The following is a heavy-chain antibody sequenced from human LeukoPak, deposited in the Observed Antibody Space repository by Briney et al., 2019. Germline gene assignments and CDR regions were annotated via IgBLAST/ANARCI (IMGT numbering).Heavy chain of an antibody. CDR2: ISYDGSNK. D-gene: IGHD6-19*01. CDR1: GFTFSSYA. J-gene: IGHJ6*02. V-gene: IGHV3-30-3*01. Sequence: GSPRLSCAASGFTFSSYAMHWVRQAPGKGLEWVAVISYDGSNKYYADSVKGRFTISRDNSKNTLYLQMNSLRAEDTAVYYCARDGYSSGWYVVGYYYYGMDVWGQGTTVTVSS. CDR3: ARDGYSSGWYVVGYYYYGMDV.